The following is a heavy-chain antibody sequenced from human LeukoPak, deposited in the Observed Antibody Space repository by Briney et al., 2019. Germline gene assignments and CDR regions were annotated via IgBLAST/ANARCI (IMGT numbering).Heavy chain of an antibody. CDR1: GLALRNYA. D-gene: IGHD4-17*01. CDR3: GKDLNGDYIGAFDF. CDR2: IRGSGGDI. V-gene: IGHV3-23*01. Sequence: GGSLRLSCVASGLALRNYAMTWVRQAPGKGLEWISVIRGSGGDIRYADSVKGRFTISRDNSVNTLYLQMNSLRAEDTAVYYCGKDLNGDYIGAFDFWGQGTMVTVSS. J-gene: IGHJ3*01.